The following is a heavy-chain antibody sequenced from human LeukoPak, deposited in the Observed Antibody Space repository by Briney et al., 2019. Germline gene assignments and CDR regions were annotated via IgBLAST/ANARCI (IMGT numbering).Heavy chain of an antibody. Sequence: GGSLRLSCAASGFTFSSYAMYWVRQAPGKGLEWVAVISYDGNNKYYADSVKGRFTISRDDSKNTLSLQMNSLRAEDTAVYYCAWEIVVVPAATFDYWGQGTLVTVSS. CDR3: AWEIVVVPAATFDY. CDR1: GFTFSSYA. J-gene: IGHJ4*02. D-gene: IGHD2-2*01. CDR2: ISYDGNNK. V-gene: IGHV3-30-3*01.